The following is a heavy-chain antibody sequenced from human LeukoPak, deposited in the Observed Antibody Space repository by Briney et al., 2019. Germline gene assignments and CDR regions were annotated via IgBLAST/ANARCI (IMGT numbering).Heavy chain of an antibody. CDR2: ITARTNSV. D-gene: IGHD5-18*01. V-gene: IGHV3-23*05. CDR1: GFTFSSYA. Sequence: GGSLRLSCAASGFTFSSYAMAWVRQAPGTGLQWVSSITARTNSVYYVDSVKGRFTISRDNSRNTVYLQMYSLRDVDTAIYYCVKSSTTMVLNYYDLWGQGTLVHVSS. CDR3: VKSSTTMVLNYYDL. J-gene: IGHJ4*02.